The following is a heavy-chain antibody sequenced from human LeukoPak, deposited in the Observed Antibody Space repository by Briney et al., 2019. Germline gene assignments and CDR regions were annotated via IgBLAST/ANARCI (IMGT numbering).Heavy chain of an antibody. J-gene: IGHJ4*02. CDR3: AKDDYYDTSGYRD. Sequence: GGSLRLSCAASGFTFSSYSMNWVRQAPGKGLEWVSFISSSRSYIYYADSVKGRFTISRDNAKNSLYLQMNSLRAEDTAVYYCAKDDYYDTSGYRDWGQGTLVTVSS. CDR2: ISSSRSYI. D-gene: IGHD3-22*01. V-gene: IGHV3-21*01. CDR1: GFTFSSYS.